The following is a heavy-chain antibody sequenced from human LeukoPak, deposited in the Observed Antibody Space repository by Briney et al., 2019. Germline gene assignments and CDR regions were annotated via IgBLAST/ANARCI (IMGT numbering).Heavy chain of an antibody. Sequence: SETLSLTCTVSSGSISSSNYYWSWIRQPAGKGLEWIGRIYTSGSTNYNPSLNSRVTISVDTSKNQCSLKLTSVTAADTAVYYCARDLGITMVRGVIPNWFDPWGQGTLVTVSS. CDR1: SGSISSSNYY. CDR2: IYTSGST. J-gene: IGHJ5*02. V-gene: IGHV4-61*02. CDR3: ARDLGITMVRGVIPNWFDP. D-gene: IGHD3-10*01.